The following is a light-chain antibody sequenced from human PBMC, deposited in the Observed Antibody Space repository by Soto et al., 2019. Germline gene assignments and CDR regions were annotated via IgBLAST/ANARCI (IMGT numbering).Light chain of an antibody. J-gene: IGKJ5*01. V-gene: IGKV3-15*01. Sequence: VLTQSPATLSVSPGERATLSCRASQSISINLAWYQQIPGQVPRLLIYGASTRATGIPARFSGSGSGTDFTLTISSLQSEDFALYYCQQYHKWPITFGQGTRLEIK. CDR3: QQYHKWPIT. CDR1: QSISIN. CDR2: GAS.